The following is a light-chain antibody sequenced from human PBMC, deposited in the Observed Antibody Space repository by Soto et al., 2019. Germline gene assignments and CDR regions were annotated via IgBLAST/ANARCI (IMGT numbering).Light chain of an antibody. CDR3: QQRYSTPWT. V-gene: IGKV1-39*01. Sequence: DIQMTQSPSSLSASVGDRVTITCRASQSISSYLNWYQQKPGKAPKXLIYAASSLQSGVPSRFSGSGSGTDFTITISSLQPEDFATDYGQQRYSTPWTFGQGTKGDNK. CDR2: AAS. CDR1: QSISSY. J-gene: IGKJ1*01.